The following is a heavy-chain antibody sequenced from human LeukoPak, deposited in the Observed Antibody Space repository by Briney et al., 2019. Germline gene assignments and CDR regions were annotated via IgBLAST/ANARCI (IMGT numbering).Heavy chain of an antibody. CDR2: ISAYNGNT. D-gene: IGHD3-22*01. J-gene: IGHJ3*02. CDR3: ARGLDYYDSSGIDAFDI. Sequence: ASVKVSCKASGYTFTSYGISWVRQAPGQGLEWMGWISAYNGNTNYAQKLQGRVTMTTDTSTSTAYMELRSLRSDDTAVNYCARGLDYYDSSGIDAFDIWGQGTMVTVSS. CDR1: GYTFTSYG. V-gene: IGHV1-18*01.